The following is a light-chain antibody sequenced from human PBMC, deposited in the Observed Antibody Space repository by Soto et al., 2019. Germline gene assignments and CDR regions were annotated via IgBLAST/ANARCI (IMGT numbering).Light chain of an antibody. CDR1: QSLVSSDGNTY. J-gene: IGKJ2*01. CDR3: MQGTHWPPT. V-gene: IGKV2-30*01. CDR2: KVS. Sequence: DVVMTQSPLSLPVTLGQPASISCRSSQSLVSSDGNTYLNWFQQRPGQSPRHLIYKVSDRDSGVPDRFSGSGSGTDFTVKISRVEAEDVGVYYCMQGTHWPPTFGQGTKLEIK.